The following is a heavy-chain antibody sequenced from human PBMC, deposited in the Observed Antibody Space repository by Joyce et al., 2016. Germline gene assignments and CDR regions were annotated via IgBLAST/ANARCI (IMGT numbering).Heavy chain of an antibody. Sequence: QVQLQQWGAGLLKPSETLSLTCAVYGEPFIGYYWTWIRQPPGKGLEWIGEGNHRGSTNYNPSLKNRVTISVDTSKNQFSLKLTSVTAADTAVYYCARTDIVTTNCFDPWGQGTLVTVSS. CDR1: GEPFIGYY. CDR2: GNHRGST. CDR3: ARTDIVTTNCFDP. J-gene: IGHJ5*02. V-gene: IGHV4-34*01. D-gene: IGHD5-12*01.